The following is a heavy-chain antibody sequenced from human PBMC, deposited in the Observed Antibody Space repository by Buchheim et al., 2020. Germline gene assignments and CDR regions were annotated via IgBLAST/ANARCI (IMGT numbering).Heavy chain of an antibody. CDR3: ASSTYYDFWSGLLLKT. CDR1: GGSISSGGYS. D-gene: IGHD3-3*01. CDR2: IYHSGST. V-gene: IGHV4-30-2*01. Sequence: QLQLQESGSGLVKPSQTLSLTCAVSGGSISSGGYSWSWIRQPPGKGLEWIGYIYHSGSTYYNPSLKSRVTISVDRSKNQLSLKLSSVTAADTAVYYCASSTYYDFWSGLLLKTWGQGTL. J-gene: IGHJ5*02.